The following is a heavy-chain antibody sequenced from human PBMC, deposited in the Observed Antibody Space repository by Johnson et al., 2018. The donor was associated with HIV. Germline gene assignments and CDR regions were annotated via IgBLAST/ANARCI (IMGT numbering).Heavy chain of an antibody. CDR3: ARDIVGAPDAFDI. Sequence: QMLLVESGGGLVQPGGSLRLSCAASGFTFSSYGMHWVRQAPGKGLEWVAFIRYDGSNKYYADSVKGRFTLSRDNSKNTLYVQMNSLRAEDTAVYYCARDIVGAPDAFDIWGQGTMVTVSS. CDR2: IRYDGSNK. V-gene: IGHV3-30*02. D-gene: IGHD1-26*01. CDR1: GFTFSSYG. J-gene: IGHJ3*02.